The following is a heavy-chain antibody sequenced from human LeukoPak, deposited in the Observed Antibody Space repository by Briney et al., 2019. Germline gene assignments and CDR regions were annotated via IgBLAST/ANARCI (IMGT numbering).Heavy chain of an antibody. Sequence: ASVKVSCKASGYTFTGYYMHWVRQAPGQGLEWMGWINPNSGGTNYAQKFQGWVTMTRDTSISTAYMELSRLRSDDTAVYYCARDRPDSSWYYYYYGMDVWGQGTTVTVSS. D-gene: IGHD6-13*01. CDR1: GYTFTGYY. CDR2: INPNSGGT. J-gene: IGHJ6*02. CDR3: ARDRPDSSWYYYYYGMDV. V-gene: IGHV1-2*04.